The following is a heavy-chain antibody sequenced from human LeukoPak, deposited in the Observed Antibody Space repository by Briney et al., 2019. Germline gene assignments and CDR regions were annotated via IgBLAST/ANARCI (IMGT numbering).Heavy chain of an antibody. CDR3: ARAGLGDLYYYYYYMDV. V-gene: IGHV4-34*01. J-gene: IGHJ6*03. Sequence: SETLSLTCAVYGGSFSGYYWSWIRQPPGKGLEWIGEINHSGSTNYNPSLKSRVTISVDTSKNQFSLKLSSVTAADTAVYYCARAGLGDLYYYYYYMDVWGKGTTVTVSS. D-gene: IGHD3-16*01. CDR2: INHSGST. CDR1: GGSFSGYY.